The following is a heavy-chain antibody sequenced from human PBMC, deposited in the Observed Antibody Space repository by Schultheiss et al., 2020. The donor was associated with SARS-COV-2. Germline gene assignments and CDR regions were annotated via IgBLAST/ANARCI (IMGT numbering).Heavy chain of an antibody. CDR3: AKAPHVASDDSYFDF. J-gene: IGHJ4*02. CDR2: VNTDGSDK. CDR1: GFTFSSYW. D-gene: IGHD6-13*01. V-gene: IGHV3-74*01. Sequence: GGSLRLSCAASGFTFSSYWMHWVRQAPGKGLVWVARVNTDGSDKSYADTVKGRFTISRDNARNTLYLQLSSLSAEDTAVYYCAKAPHVASDDSYFDFWGQGTLVTVSS.